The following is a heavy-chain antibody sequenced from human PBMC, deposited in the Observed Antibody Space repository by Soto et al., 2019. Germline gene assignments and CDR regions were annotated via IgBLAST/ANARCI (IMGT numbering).Heavy chain of an antibody. CDR1: GFTFSSYC. CDR3: ARDKDGSGSHYYYYYYMDV. J-gene: IGHJ6*03. Sequence: GGSLRLSCAASGFTFSSYCMSWVRQAPGKGLEWVANIKQDGSEKYYVDSVKGRFTISRDNAKNSLYLQMNSLRAEDTAVYYCARDKDGSGSHYYYYYYMDVWGKGTTVTVSS. D-gene: IGHD3-10*01. CDR2: IKQDGSEK. V-gene: IGHV3-7*01.